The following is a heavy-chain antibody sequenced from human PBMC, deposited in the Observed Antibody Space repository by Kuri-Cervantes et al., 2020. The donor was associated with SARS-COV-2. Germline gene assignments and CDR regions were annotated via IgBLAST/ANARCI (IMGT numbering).Heavy chain of an antibody. J-gene: IGHJ4*02. D-gene: IGHD3-9*01. CDR1: GFTFSSYA. V-gene: IGHV3-30-3*01. CDR2: ISYDGSNK. Sequence: GESLKISCAASGFTFSSYAMHWVRQAPGKGLEWVAVISYDGSNKYYADSVKGRFTISRDNSKNSLYLQMNSLRTEDAALYYCAKGGEDILTGYFIGIDYWGQGTLVTVSS. CDR3: AKGGEDILTGYFIGIDY.